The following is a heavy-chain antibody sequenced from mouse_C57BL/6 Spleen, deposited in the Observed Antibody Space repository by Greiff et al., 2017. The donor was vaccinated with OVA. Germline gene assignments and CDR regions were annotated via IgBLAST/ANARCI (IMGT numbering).Heavy chain of an antibody. CDR2: IDPETGGT. Sequence: QVQLQQSGAELVRPGASVTLSCKASGYTFTDYEMHWVKQTPVHGLEWIGAIDPETGGTAYNQKFKGKAILTAVKSSSTAYMELRSLTSEDSAVYYCTRKGLSPFAYWGQGTLVTVSA. V-gene: IGHV1-15*01. CDR3: TRKGLSPFAY. CDR1: GYTFTDYE. J-gene: IGHJ3*01. D-gene: IGHD1-1*02.